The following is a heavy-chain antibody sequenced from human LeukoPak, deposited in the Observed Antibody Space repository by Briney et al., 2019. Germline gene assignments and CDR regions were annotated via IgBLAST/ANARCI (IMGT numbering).Heavy chain of an antibody. D-gene: IGHD1-20*01. Sequence: PGGSLRLSCAASGFAFSSYSMNWVRQAPGRGLEWISYISSGSRTIYYADSVEGRFTISRDNGKNSLYLLLNSLRADDTAVYFCVRESITGHRDFDYWGQRTLITVSS. V-gene: IGHV3-48*01. CDR3: VRESITGHRDFDY. CDR1: GFAFSSYS. CDR2: ISSGSRTI. J-gene: IGHJ4*02.